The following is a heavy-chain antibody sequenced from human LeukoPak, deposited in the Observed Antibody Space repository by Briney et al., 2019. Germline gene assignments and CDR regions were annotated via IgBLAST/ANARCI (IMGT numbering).Heavy chain of an antibody. J-gene: IGHJ4*02. CDR3: ARGGSYYDFWSGRAPFTP. V-gene: IGHV4-34*01. Sequence: PSETLSLTCVVYGGSFSDYYWSWIRQPPGKGLEWIGEINHSGSTNYNPFLKSRVTISVDTSKNQFSLNLRYMTAADTAVYHCARGGSYYDFWSGRAPFTPWGQGTLVSVSS. CDR1: GGSFSDYY. CDR2: INHSGST. D-gene: IGHD3-3*01.